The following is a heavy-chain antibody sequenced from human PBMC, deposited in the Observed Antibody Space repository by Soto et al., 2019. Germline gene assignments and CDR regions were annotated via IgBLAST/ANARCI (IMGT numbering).Heavy chain of an antibody. CDR1: GGTFSSYA. Sequence: ASVKVSCKASGGTFSSYAISWVRQAPGQGLEWMGGIIPIFGTANYAQKFQGRVTITADESTSTAYMELSSLRSEDTAVYYCARVNEDCSGGSCYGSYYYYGMDVWGQGTTVTVSS. CDR2: IIPIFGTA. V-gene: IGHV1-69*13. J-gene: IGHJ6*02. CDR3: ARVNEDCSGGSCYGSYYYYGMDV. D-gene: IGHD2-15*01.